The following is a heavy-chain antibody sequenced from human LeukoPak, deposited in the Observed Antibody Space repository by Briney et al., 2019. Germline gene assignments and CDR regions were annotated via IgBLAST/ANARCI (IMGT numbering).Heavy chain of an antibody. Sequence: GGSLRLSCAASGSTFSNYAMSWVRQAPGKGLEWVSAILGSGGSTYYADSVKGRFTVSRDNSKSTLYLQMNSLRAEDTALYYCAKWGDYDVLTSYYVPDYWGQGTLVTVSS. V-gene: IGHV3-23*01. CDR3: AKWGDYDVLTSYYVPDY. J-gene: IGHJ4*02. CDR1: GSTFSNYA. D-gene: IGHD3-9*01. CDR2: ILGSGGST.